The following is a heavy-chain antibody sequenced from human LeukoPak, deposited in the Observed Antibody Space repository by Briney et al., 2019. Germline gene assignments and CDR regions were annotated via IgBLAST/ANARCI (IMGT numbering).Heavy chain of an antibody. V-gene: IGHV1-18*01. Sequence: ASVKVSCKASGYTFTSYGISWVRQAPGQGLEWMGCISAYNGNTNYAQKLQGRVTMTTDTSTSTAHMELRSLRSDDTAVYYCARDHELYSSGWYPNPDDAFDIWGQGTMVTVSS. CDR1: GYTFTSYG. CDR2: ISAYNGNT. J-gene: IGHJ3*02. CDR3: ARDHELYSSGWYPNPDDAFDI. D-gene: IGHD6-19*01.